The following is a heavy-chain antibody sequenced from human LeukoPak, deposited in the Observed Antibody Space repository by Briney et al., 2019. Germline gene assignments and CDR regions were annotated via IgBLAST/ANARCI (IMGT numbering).Heavy chain of an antibody. J-gene: IGHJ1*01. V-gene: IGHV3-30-3*01. CDR2: ISYDGSNK. D-gene: IGHD6-19*01. Sequence: GRSLRLSCAASGFTFSSYAMHWVRQAPGKGLEWVAVISYDGSNKYYADSVKGRFTISRDNSKNTLYLQMNSLRAEDTAVYYCARDIVAVAGETEAEYFQHWGQGTLVTVSS. CDR3: ARDIVAVAGETEAEYFQH. CDR1: GFTFSSYA.